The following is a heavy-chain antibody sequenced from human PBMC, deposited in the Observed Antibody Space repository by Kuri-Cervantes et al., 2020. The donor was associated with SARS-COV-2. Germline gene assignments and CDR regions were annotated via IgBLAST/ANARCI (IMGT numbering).Heavy chain of an antibody. CDR2: IYHSGST. Sequence: SQTLSLTCAVSGYSISSGYYWGWIRQPPGKGLEWIGSIYHSGSTYYNPSLKSRVTMSVDSSKNQFSLKLSSVTAADTAVYYCARATSRPTIAAAGYFDSWGQGILVTVSS. V-gene: IGHV4-38-2*01. CDR1: GYSISSGYY. D-gene: IGHD6-25*01. CDR3: ARATSRPTIAAAGYFDS. J-gene: IGHJ4*02.